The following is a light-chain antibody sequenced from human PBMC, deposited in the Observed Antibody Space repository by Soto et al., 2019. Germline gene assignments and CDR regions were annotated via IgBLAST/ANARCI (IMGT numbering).Light chain of an antibody. CDR3: QQRSSWPLT. CDR2: DAS. Sequence: EIVLTQSPATLSLSPGERVSLSCRASQSVNTYFAWYQQKPGQAPRLLIYDASSRATGIPARFSGSGSGTDFTLTISSLEPEDFAIYYCQQRSSWPLTFGHGTMVEI. CDR1: QSVNTY. J-gene: IGKJ1*01. V-gene: IGKV3-11*01.